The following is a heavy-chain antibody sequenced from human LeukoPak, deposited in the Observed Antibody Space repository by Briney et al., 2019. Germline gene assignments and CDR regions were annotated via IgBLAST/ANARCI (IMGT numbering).Heavy chain of an antibody. Sequence: GGSLRLSCAASGFTFSSYGMHWVRQAPGKGLEWVAVISYDGSNKYYADSVEGRFTISRDNSENTLYLQMNSLRAEDTAVYYCARGDSCDYWGQGTLVTVSS. J-gene: IGHJ4*02. CDR2: ISYDGSNK. CDR3: ARGDSCDY. V-gene: IGHV3-30*03. CDR1: GFTFSSYG.